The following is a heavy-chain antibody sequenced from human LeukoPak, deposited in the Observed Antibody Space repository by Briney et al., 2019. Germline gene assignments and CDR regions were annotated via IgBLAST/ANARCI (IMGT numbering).Heavy chain of an antibody. D-gene: IGHD1-26*01. Sequence: ASVKVSCKASDYTFTSYGISWVRQAPGQGLEWMGWINAYNGNTNYAQKLQGRVTMTTDTSTSTAYMELRSLRSDDTAVYYCARTPVQGAQSGSYYHFDYWGQRTLDTVSS. J-gene: IGHJ4*02. CDR3: ARTPVQGAQSGSYYHFDY. V-gene: IGHV1-18*01. CDR2: INAYNGNT. CDR1: DYTFTSYG.